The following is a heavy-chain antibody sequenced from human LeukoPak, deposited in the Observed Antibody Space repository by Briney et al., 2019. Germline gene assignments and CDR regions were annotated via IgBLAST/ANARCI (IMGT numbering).Heavy chain of an antibody. CDR1: GFTVSSNY. CDR2: IYSGGAT. Sequence: GGSLRLSCAASGFTVSSNYMSWVRQAPGKGLEWVSVIYSGGATYYTDSVKGRFTISRDNAKNSLYLQMSSLRGDDTAIYYCAREAIATTSDALDIWGQGTMVTVSS. CDR3: AREAIATTSDALDI. D-gene: IGHD1-1*01. J-gene: IGHJ3*02. V-gene: IGHV3-53*01.